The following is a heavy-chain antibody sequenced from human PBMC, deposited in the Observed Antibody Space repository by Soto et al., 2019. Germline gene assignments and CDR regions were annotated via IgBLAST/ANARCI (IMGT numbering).Heavy chain of an antibody. J-gene: IGHJ3*02. V-gene: IGHV4-34*01. CDR1: AGSFSHYY. Sequence: SETLSLTCAVYAGSFSHYYWNWIRQSPGKGLEWIGKIKHSGSSNYNPSLRSRVSISVDMSKNQLSLRLTSVTAADTAVYYFARGGSSDWQVALDIWGQGTMVTVSS. CDR2: IKHSGSS. D-gene: IGHD6-19*01. CDR3: ARGGSSDWQVALDI.